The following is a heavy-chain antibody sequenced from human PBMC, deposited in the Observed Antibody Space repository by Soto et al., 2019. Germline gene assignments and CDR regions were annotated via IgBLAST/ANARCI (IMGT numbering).Heavy chain of an antibody. V-gene: IGHV1-69*06. CDR3: AYKEIVATISGYYYYGMDV. Sequence: SVKVSCKASGATFSSYSISWVRQAPGQGLEWMGGIIPIFGTANYAQKLQGRVTITADKSTSTAYMELSSLRSEDTAVYYCAYKEIVATISGYYYYGMDVWGQGTTVNASS. CDR2: IIPIFGTA. CDR1: GATFSSYS. J-gene: IGHJ6*02. D-gene: IGHD5-12*01.